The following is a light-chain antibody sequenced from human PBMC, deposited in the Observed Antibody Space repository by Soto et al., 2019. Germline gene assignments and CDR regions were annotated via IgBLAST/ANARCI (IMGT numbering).Light chain of an antibody. J-gene: IGLJ1*01. CDR2: EVN. CDR1: SSDVGGYNY. V-gene: IGLV2-14*01. CDR3: SSYTSSSTGV. Sequence: QSALTQPASVSGSPGQSINISFTGTSSDVGGYNYVSWYQQHPGKAPKLMIYEVNYRPSGVSNRFSGSKSGNTASLTISGLQAEDEADYYCSSYTSSSTGVFGTGTKLTVL.